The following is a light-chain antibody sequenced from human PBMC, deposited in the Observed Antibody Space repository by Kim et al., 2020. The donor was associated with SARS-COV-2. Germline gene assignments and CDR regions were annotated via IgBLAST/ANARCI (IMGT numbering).Light chain of an antibody. V-gene: IGKV3-11*01. Sequence: SLSPGERATLSCKASQGVGSYLAWYQQKPGQSPRLLIYDASNRATGVPARFSGSGSGTDFTLTISSLEPEDFAVYYCQHRSGWPLTFGGGTKLEI. J-gene: IGKJ4*01. CDR3: QHRSGWPLT. CDR1: QGVGSY. CDR2: DAS.